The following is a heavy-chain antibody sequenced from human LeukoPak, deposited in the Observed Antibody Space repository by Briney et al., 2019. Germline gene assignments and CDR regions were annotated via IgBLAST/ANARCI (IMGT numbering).Heavy chain of an antibody. CDR1: GVSITSHF. CDR3: ARLVWLGESPGSWFDS. V-gene: IGHV4-59*11. D-gene: IGHD3-10*01. CDR2: IHYSGST. J-gene: IGHJ5*01. Sequence: PSETLSLTCXVSGVSITSHFWSWLRQPPGKGLEWIGYIHYSGSTNYNPSLKSRVTISQETSKNQLLLKLNSVTAADTAVYYCARLVWLGESPGSWFDSWGQGTLVTVSS.